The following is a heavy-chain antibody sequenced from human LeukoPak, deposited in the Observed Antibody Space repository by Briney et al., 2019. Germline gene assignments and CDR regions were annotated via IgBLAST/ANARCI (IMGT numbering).Heavy chain of an antibody. J-gene: IGHJ4*02. CDR1: GVSISSSSYY. V-gene: IGHV4-39*07. D-gene: IGHD6-19*01. Sequence: NPSETLSLTCTVSGVSISSSSYYWGWIRQPPGKGLEWIGSIYYSGSTYYNPSLKSRVTISVDTSKNQFSLKLSSVTAADTAVYYCARPRTSGWYFGAFDIWGQGTLVTVSS. CDR2: IYYSGST. CDR3: ARPRTSGWYFGAFDI.